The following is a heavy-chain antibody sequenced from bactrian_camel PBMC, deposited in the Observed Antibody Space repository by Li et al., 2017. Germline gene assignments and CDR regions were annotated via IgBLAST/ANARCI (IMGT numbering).Heavy chain of an antibody. CDR1: GLKYSSHC. CDR3: AEGRGSRGEHCYSLNY. CDR2: VATGDAST. J-gene: IGHJ4*01. Sequence: HVQLVESGGGSVQAGGSLTLTCEASGLKYSSHCYAWFRRSGNKREGVAAVATGDASTRYAESVKGRFTISQDSARNTVYLQMNNLQPEDTATYYCAEGRGSRGEHCYSLNYWGQGTQVTVS. V-gene: IGHV3S1*01. D-gene: IGHD6*01.